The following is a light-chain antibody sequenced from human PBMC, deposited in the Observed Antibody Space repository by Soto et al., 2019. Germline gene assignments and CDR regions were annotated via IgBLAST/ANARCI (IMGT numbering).Light chain of an antibody. CDR1: RSVASNY. CDR2: GIS. Sequence: EVVMTQSPATLSVSPGERATLSCRASRSVASNYLAWYQQKPGQAPRLLMYGISSRATGVPDRFSGSGSGTDFTLTISRLEHEAFEAYFYNHYTDSPLTFGTGRKVEI. J-gene: IGKJ4*02. CDR3: NHYTDSPLT. V-gene: IGKV3-20*01.